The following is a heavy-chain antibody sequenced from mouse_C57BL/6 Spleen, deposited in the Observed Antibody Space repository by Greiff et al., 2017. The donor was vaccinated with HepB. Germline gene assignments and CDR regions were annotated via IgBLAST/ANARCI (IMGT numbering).Heavy chain of an antibody. CDR1: GFTFSSYA. CDR2: ISDGGSYT. J-gene: IGHJ4*01. V-gene: IGHV5-4*01. CDR3: ARERGRRYYAMDY. D-gene: IGHD3-3*01. Sequence: EVKLVESGGGLVKPGGSLKLSCAASGFTFSSYAMSWVRQTPEKRLEWVATISDGGSYTYYPDNVKGRFTISRDNAKNNLYLQMSHLKSEDTAMYYCARERGRRYYAMDYWGQGTSVTVSS.